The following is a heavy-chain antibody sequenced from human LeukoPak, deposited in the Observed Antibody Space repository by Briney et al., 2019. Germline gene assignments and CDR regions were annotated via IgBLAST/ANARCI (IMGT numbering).Heavy chain of an antibody. D-gene: IGHD3-22*01. CDR3: ARGLGTYDSSELTWPMISF. CDR1: GYTFTSYE. J-gene: IGHJ4*02. CDR2: MNPNSGDT. V-gene: IGHV1-8*01. Sequence: ASVKLSCKSSGYTFTSYEINWVRPATGQGLAWMGWMNPNSGDTAFAQKFQGRITMTRSTPISTAYMELSSLTSEDTAVYYCARGLGTYDSSELTWPMISFWGQGTLVTVSS.